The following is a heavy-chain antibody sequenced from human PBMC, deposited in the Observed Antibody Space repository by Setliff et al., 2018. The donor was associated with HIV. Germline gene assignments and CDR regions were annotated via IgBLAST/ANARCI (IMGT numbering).Heavy chain of an antibody. J-gene: IGHJ5*02. D-gene: IGHD3-3*01. V-gene: IGHV3-33*01. Sequence: GGSLRLSCAASGFTFSSYGMHWVRQAPGKGLEWVAVIWYDGSNKYYADSVKGRFTISRDNSKSSLYLQMNSLRAEDTAVYYCARVLLITNAVYGVVSNQFDPWGQGTLVTVSS. CDR1: GFTFSSYG. CDR2: IWYDGSNK. CDR3: ARVLLITNAVYGVVSNQFDP.